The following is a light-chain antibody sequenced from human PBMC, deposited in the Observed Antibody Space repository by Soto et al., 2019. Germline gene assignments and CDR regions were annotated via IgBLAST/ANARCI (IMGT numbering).Light chain of an antibody. CDR3: SSYAGSNNLV. J-gene: IGLJ3*02. V-gene: IGLV2-8*01. CDR2: EVS. Sequence: QSVLTQPPSASGSPGQSVTISCTGTSSDVGGYNYVSWYQQHPGKAPTLMIYEVSKRPSGVPDRISGSKSGNTASLTVSGLQAEDEADYSCSSYAGSNNLVFGGGTKLTVL. CDR1: SSDVGGYNY.